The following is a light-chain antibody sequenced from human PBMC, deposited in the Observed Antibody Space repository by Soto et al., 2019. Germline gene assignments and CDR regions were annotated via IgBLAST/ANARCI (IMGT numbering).Light chain of an antibody. V-gene: IGKV1-12*01. Sequence: DIQVTQSPSSVSASVGDRVTITCRASQGLVNWLAWYQQKPGKTPKLLIYAASSFQSGVPSRFSGSGSVIDFTLTISSLQPEDFATYYCQQTSSFPLTFGGGTKVEIK. J-gene: IGKJ4*01. CDR1: QGLVNW. CDR2: AAS. CDR3: QQTSSFPLT.